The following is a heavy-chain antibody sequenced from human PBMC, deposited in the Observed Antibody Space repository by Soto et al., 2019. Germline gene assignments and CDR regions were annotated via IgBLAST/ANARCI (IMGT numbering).Heavy chain of an antibody. CDR2: IKSKIDGGTT. Sequence: GGSLRLSCAGSGVPFRNAWMNWVRQAPGKGLEWVGRIKSKIDGGTTDYTAPVKGRFTISRDDSKNAVYLQLNSLKTEDTAVYYCTTDHPYEYDGTCYDHWGQGALVTVSS. CDR3: TTDHPYEYDGTCYDH. D-gene: IGHD2-21*01. V-gene: IGHV3-15*07. CDR1: GVPFRNAW. J-gene: IGHJ4*02.